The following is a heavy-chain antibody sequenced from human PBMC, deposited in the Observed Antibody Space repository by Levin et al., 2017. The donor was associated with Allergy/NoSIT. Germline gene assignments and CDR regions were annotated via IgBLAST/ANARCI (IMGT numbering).Heavy chain of an antibody. V-gene: IGHV4-39*01. Sequence: SETLSLTCTVSGGSFSRSSSYWGWIRQPPGKGLEWIGSIYYTGSTYYNPSLKSRVTISADTSNNQFSLKLSSVTAADTAVYCCARQGAVVSHWFDPWGQGTLVTVSS. CDR3: ARQGAVVSHWFDP. CDR1: GGSFSRSSSY. D-gene: IGHD6-19*01. CDR2: IYYTGST. J-gene: IGHJ5*02.